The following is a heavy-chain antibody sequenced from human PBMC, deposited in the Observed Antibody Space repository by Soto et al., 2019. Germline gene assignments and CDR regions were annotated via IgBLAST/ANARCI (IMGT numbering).Heavy chain of an antibody. Sequence: GGSLRLSCAASGFTFSSYGMHWVRQAPGKGLEWVAVIWYDGSNKYYADSVKGRFTISRDNSKNTLYLQMNSLRAEDTAVYSCARDLHVDIVATSLTGTPDYWGQGTLVTVSS. J-gene: IGHJ4*02. D-gene: IGHD5-12*01. CDR3: ARDLHVDIVATSLTGTPDY. CDR2: IWYDGSNK. CDR1: GFTFSSYG. V-gene: IGHV3-33*01.